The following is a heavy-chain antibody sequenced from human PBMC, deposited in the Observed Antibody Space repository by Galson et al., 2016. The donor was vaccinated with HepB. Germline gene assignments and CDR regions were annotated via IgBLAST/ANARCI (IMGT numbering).Heavy chain of an antibody. V-gene: IGHV3-23*01. J-gene: IGHJ4*02. Sequence: SLRLSCAASGFTFSSYWMHWVRQAPGKGLEWVAAISGSGGRTSYEDSVRGRFTISRDNSKNTLFLRTNSVGVEDTAVYFCAKSGFFGELDKWGQGTGVVVSS. CDR2: ISGSGGRT. CDR3: AKSGFFGELDK. CDR1: GFTFSSYW. D-gene: IGHD3-10*01.